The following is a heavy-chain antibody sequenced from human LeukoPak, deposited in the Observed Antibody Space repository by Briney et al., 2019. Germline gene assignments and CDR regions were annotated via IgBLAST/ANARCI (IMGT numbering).Heavy chain of an antibody. Sequence: GGSLRLSCVGSGFIFKLFAVGWVRQAPGKGLEWVSVISGTNDETDYANSVRGHFTISRDNSLNTLFLQMDNLRAEDTAVYYCVKTYCSITRCSPGFDSWGQGTLVTVSS. V-gene: IGHV3-23*01. CDR1: GFIFKLFA. CDR3: VKTYCSITRCSPGFDS. CDR2: ISGTNDET. D-gene: IGHD3-10*01. J-gene: IGHJ4*02.